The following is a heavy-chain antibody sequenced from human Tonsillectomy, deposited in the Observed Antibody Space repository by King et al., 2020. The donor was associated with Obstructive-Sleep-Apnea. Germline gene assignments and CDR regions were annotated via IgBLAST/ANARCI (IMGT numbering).Heavy chain of an antibody. CDR1: GFTFSTFW. Sequence: VQLVESGGGLVQPGGSLRLSCVASGFTFSTFWMSWVRQAPGKGLEWVANMNQDGSERNYEDSVKGRFTISRDNAKNSLYLQLDSLRAEDAAVYYCARRPGDYYDSSGYWFDFGGQGTLVTVSS. D-gene: IGHD3-22*01. V-gene: IGHV3-7*01. J-gene: IGHJ4*02. CDR3: ARRPGDYYDSSGYWFDF. CDR2: MNQDGSER.